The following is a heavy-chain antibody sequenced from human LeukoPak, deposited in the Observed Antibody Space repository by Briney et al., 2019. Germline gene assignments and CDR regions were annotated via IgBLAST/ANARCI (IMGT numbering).Heavy chain of an antibody. Sequence: GGSLRLSCVASGFPFSSYAMAWVRQAPGKGLEWVALISNEGSNKDYVDSVKGRFTISRDSSKNTLYLQMNSLTPEDTAVYYCAKDGGLWVSAHWGDSWGRGTLVTVSS. D-gene: IGHD7-27*01. CDR1: GFPFSSYA. V-gene: IGHV3-30*18. CDR3: AKDGGLWVSAHWGDS. J-gene: IGHJ4*02. CDR2: ISNEGSNK.